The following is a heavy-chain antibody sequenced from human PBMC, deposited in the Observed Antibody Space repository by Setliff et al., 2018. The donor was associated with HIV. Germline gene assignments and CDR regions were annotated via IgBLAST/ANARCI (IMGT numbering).Heavy chain of an antibody. CDR2: IYDSGST. V-gene: IGHV4-4*07. J-gene: IGHJ6*03. CDR1: GGSISGCY. D-gene: IGHD3-9*01. CDR3: ARGVGDYFGYTWSPYSLAYYMDV. Sequence: SETLSLTCTVTGGSISGCYWNWIRQSAGKGLRWIARIYDSGSTKYNPSLKSRVTMSLDTSKNQFSLNLDSVTAADAAVFYCARGVGDYFGYTWSPYSLAYYMDVWGKGTPVTVSS.